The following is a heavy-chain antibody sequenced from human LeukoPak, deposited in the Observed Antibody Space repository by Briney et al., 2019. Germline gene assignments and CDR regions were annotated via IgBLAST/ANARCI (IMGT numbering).Heavy chain of an antibody. J-gene: IGHJ6*03. V-gene: IGHV3-49*03. CDR2: IRSKPYGGTA. CDR3: GRPQRKYYYIDV. D-gene: IGHD6-25*01. Sequence: GGSLRLSCTASEFTFGVYAVGWFRRAAGGGREWVGFIRSKPYGGTAEYAASVRGRFTISRDDSTGIAYLKMKSLKTEDAAVYYCGRPQRKYYYIDVWGKGTTVTVSS. CDR1: EFTFGVYA.